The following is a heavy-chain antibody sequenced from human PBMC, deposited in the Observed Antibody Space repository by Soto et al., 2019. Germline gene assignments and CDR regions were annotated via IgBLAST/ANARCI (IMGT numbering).Heavy chain of an antibody. CDR3: ARDIWFERSKCLDY. D-gene: IGHD3-10*01. CDR1: GFTCNTFG. V-gene: IGHV3-33*01. Sequence: QVHLVASGGGVVQPDRSLRLSCAASGFTCNTFGMHWVRQAPGTGLEWVAVIWYDGSKAYYADSVKGRFTISRDNSKNTLYLEMNGLRAEDTAVYDCARDIWFERSKCLDYWGQGTLVTVSS. CDR2: IWYDGSKA. J-gene: IGHJ4*02.